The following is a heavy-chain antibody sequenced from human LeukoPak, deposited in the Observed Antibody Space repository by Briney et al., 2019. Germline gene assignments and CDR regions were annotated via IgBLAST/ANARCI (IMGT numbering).Heavy chain of an antibody. J-gene: IGHJ4*02. V-gene: IGHV3-23*01. CDR1: GFTFSSYA. CDR2: ISGSGGST. CDR3: ANSAGADRHGSDY. D-gene: IGHD5-24*01. Sequence: GGSLRLSCAASGFTFSSYAMSWVRQAPGKGLEWVSAISGSGGSTYYADSVKGRFTISRDNSENTLYLQMNSLRAEDTAVYYCANSAGADRHGSDYWGQGTLVTVSS.